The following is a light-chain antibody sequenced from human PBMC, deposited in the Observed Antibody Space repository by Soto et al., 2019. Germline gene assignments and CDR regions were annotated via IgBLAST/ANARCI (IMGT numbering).Light chain of an antibody. Sequence: QSVLTQPPSASASLGASVTLTCTLSSGYSNYKVDWYQQRPGKGPRFGMRVGTGGIVGSKGDGIPDSFSVLRSGLNRYLTIKNIQEEDESDYHCGADHGSGSNFVVVFGGGTKLTVL. CDR3: GADHGSGSNFVVV. V-gene: IGLV9-49*01. CDR2: VGTGGIVG. J-gene: IGLJ2*01. CDR1: SGYSNYK.